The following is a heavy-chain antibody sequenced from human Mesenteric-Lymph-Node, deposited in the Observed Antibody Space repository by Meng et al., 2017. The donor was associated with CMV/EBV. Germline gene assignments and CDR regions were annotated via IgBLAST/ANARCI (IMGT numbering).Heavy chain of an antibody. CDR3: ARTGYCSGSNCYLGYFDY. Sequence: ISSGDYYWNGIRQHPGKGLEWIGYIYYSGSTYYNPSLKSRVTMSVDTSKNQFSLKVSSVTAADTAVYYCARTGYCSGSNCYLGYFDYWGQGTLVTVSS. V-gene: IGHV4-31*02. CDR2: IYYSGST. CDR1: ISSGDYY. D-gene: IGHD2-15*01. J-gene: IGHJ4*02.